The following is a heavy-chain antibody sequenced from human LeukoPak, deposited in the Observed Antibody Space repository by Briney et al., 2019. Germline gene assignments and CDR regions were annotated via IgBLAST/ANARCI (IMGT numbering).Heavy chain of an antibody. D-gene: IGHD4-17*01. CDR3: AKDGPYGDYFLGGRVYYYYMDV. J-gene: IGHJ6*03. CDR2: ISYDGSNK. Sequence: GGSLRLSCAASGFTFSSHGMHWVRQAPGKGLEWVAVISYDGSNKYYADSVKGRFTISRDNSKNTLYLQMNSLRAEDTAVYYCAKDGPYGDYFLGGRVYYYYMDVWGKGTTVTVSS. V-gene: IGHV3-30*18. CDR1: GFTFSSHG.